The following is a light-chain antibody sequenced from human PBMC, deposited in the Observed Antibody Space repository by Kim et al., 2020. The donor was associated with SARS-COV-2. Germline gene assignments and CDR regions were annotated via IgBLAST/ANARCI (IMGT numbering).Light chain of an antibody. CDR2: GAS. J-gene: IGKJ5*01. Sequence: ASVGARVTITCRASQGISTYLAWYQQKPGKAPELLIYGASTLESGVHSRFSGSGSGTDFTLTISSLQPEDFTTYYCQQVRSYPITFGQGTRLEIK. CDR1: QGISTY. V-gene: IGKV1-9*01. CDR3: QQVRSYPIT.